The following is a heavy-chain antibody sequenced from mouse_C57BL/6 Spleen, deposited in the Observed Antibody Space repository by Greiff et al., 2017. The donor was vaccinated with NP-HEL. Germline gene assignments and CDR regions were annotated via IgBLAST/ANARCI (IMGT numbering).Heavy chain of an antibody. CDR2: INPSSGYT. CDR3: ARWLLREYYFDY. D-gene: IGHD2-3*01. J-gene: IGHJ2*01. Sequence: QVQLQQSGAELAQPGASVKLSCKASGYTFTSYWMHWVKQRPGQGLEWIGYINPSSGYTKYNQKFKDKATLTADKYSSTAYMQLSSLTYEDSAVYYCARWLLREYYFDYWGQGTTLTVSS. V-gene: IGHV1-7*01. CDR1: GYTFTSYW.